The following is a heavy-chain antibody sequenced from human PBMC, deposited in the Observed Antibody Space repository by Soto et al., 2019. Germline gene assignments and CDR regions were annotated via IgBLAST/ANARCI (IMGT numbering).Heavy chain of an antibody. CDR3: ARALWEIYAFDI. V-gene: IGHV6-1*01. J-gene: IGHJ3*02. CDR1: GDSVPSNRSA. D-gene: IGHD1-26*01. Sequence: PSQTLSLTCAISGDSVPSNRSAWNWIRQSPSRGLEWLGRTYYRSKWYNDYAGSVKGRIVINPDTSKNQFSLQLNSVTPEDTAVYYCARALWEIYAFDIWGQGTMVTVSS. CDR2: TYYRSKWYN.